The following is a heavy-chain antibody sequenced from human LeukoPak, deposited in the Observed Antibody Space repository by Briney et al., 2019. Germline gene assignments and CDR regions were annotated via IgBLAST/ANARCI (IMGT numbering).Heavy chain of an antibody. CDR2: IDWDDDK. CDR3: ASYRNDAFDI. J-gene: IGHJ3*02. V-gene: IGHV2-70*04. D-gene: IGHD5-18*01. CDR1: GFSLSTSGMR. Sequence: ESGPTLVNPTQTLTLTCTFSGFSLSTSGMRVSWIRQPPGKALEWLARIDWDDDKFYNTSLKTRLTISKDTSKNQVVLTMTNMDPVDTATYYCASYRNDAFDIWGQGTMVTVSS.